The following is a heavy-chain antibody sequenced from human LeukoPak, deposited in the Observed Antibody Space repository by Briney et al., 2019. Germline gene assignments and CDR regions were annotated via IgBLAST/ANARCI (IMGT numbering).Heavy chain of an antibody. Sequence: SETLSLTCTVSGDSVSSVDYYWGWIRQPPGKGLEWIGNIYYSGSTYYNPSLKSRVTISLDTSKNQFSLKLSSVTAADTAVYYCVRDPRNWNYFDYWGHGILVTVSS. CDR2: IYYSGST. CDR1: GDSVSSVDYY. V-gene: IGHV4-39*07. J-gene: IGHJ4*01. CDR3: VRDPRNWNYFDY. D-gene: IGHD1-20*01.